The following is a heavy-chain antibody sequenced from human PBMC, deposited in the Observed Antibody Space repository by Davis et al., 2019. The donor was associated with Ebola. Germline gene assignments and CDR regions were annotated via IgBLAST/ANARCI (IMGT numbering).Heavy chain of an antibody. CDR2: IRSKANSYAT. D-gene: IGHD3-10*01. V-gene: IGHV3-73*01. CDR3: TITYGSGSYLSDY. Sequence: GESLKISCAASGFTFSGSAMHWVRQASGEGLEWVGRIRSKANSYATAYAASVKGRFTISRDDSKNTAYLQMNSLKTEDTAVYYCTITYGSGSYLSDYWGQGTLVTVSS. J-gene: IGHJ4*02. CDR1: GFTFSGSA.